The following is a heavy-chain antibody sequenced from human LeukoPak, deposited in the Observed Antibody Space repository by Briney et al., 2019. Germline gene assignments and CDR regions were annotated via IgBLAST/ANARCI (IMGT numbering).Heavy chain of an antibody. CDR3: AGGPDCSGGSCYSFYFDY. CDR2: ISYDGSNK. D-gene: IGHD2-15*01. CDR1: GFTFSSYA. V-gene: IGHV3-30*04. J-gene: IGHJ4*02. Sequence: GGSLRLSCAASGFTFSSYAMHWVRQAPGKGLEWVAVISYDGSNKYYADSVKGRFTISRDNSKNTLYLQMNSLRAEDTAVYYCAGGPDCSGGSCYSFYFDYWGQGTLVTVSS.